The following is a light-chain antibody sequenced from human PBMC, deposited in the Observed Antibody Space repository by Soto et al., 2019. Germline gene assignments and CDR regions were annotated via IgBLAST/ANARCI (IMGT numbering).Light chain of an antibody. CDR2: CAS. V-gene: IGKV3-20*01. CDR3: QQYVSSPLT. CDR1: QSVSSSY. J-gene: IGKJ4*01. Sequence: EIVLTQSPGTLSLSPGERATLSCRASQSVSSSYLAWYQQKPGQAPRLLIYCASSRATGIPDRFSGSGSGTDFTLPISRLEPEDFAVYYCQQYVSSPLTFGGGTKVEIK.